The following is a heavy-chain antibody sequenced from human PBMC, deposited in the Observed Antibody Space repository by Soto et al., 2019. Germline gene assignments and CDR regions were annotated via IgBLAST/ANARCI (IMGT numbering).Heavy chain of an antibody. Sequence: PSETLSLTCAVCGGSISSSNWWSWVRQPPGKGLEWIGEIYHSGSTNYNPSLKSRVNISVDKSKNQFSLKLSSVTAADQAVYYCARERIVVGPPDFCAPPNGAFDIWDPGTMVTVSS. J-gene: IGHJ3*02. D-gene: IGHD2-21*01. CDR3: ARERIVVGPPDFCAPPNGAFDI. V-gene: IGHV4-4*02. CDR1: GGSISSSNW. CDR2: IYHSGST.